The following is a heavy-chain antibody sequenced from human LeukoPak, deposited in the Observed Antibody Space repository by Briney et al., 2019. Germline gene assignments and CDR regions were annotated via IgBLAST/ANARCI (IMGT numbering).Heavy chain of an antibody. J-gene: IGHJ3*02. D-gene: IGHD5/OR15-5a*01. V-gene: IGHV4-4*02. CDR1: GGSISSSSW. CDR3: ARDPNIVSAVTLRAFDI. Sequence: SGTLSLTCAVSGGSISSSSWWSWVRQPPGKGLEWIGEVFHDGSPYYNPSFRGRVTILVDKSKNQFSLNLGSLTAADTAMYYCARDPNIVSAVTLRAFDIWGQGTMVSVSS. CDR2: VFHDGSP.